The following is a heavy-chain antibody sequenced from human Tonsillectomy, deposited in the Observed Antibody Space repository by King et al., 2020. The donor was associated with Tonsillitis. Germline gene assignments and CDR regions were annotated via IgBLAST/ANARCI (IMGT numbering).Heavy chain of an antibody. CDR2: IWYDGSNK. Sequence: VQLVESGGGVVQPGRSLRLSCAASGFTFSSYGMHWVRQAPGKGLEWVAVIWYDGSNKYYADSVKGRFTISRDNSKNTLYLQMNSLRAEDTAVYYCARFSVDSSGDDAFDIWGQGTMVTVSS. D-gene: IGHD3-22*01. CDR1: GFTFSSYG. CDR3: ARFSVDSSGDDAFDI. V-gene: IGHV3-33*08. J-gene: IGHJ3*02.